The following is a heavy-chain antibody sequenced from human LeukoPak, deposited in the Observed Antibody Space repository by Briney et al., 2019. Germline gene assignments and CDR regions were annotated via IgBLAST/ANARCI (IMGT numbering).Heavy chain of an antibody. CDR3: ARYGRPPLSVTWYFEL. Sequence: SETLSLTCAVYGGSFSGYYWSWIRQPPGKGLEWIGYIYYSGSTNYNPSLKSRVTMSVDTSKNQFSLKLSSVTAADTAVYYCARYGRPPLSVTWYFELWGRGTLATVP. V-gene: IGHV4-59*08. D-gene: IGHD2/OR15-2a*01. J-gene: IGHJ2*01. CDR2: IYYSGST. CDR1: GGSFSGYY.